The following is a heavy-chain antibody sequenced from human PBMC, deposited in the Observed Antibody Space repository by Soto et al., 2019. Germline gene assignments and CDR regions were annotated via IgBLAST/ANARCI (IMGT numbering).Heavy chain of an antibody. CDR2: IIPIFGTA. D-gene: IGHD2-2*01. CDR1: GGTFRSYA. CDR3: ARESSWVPPVI. V-gene: IGHV1-69*13. J-gene: IGHJ3*02. Sequence: EASVEVCCTASGGTFRSYAISWVRQAPGQGLEWMGGIIPIFGTANYAQKFQGRVTITADESTSTAYMELSSLRSEDTAVYYCARESSWVPPVIWGQGTMVTVS.